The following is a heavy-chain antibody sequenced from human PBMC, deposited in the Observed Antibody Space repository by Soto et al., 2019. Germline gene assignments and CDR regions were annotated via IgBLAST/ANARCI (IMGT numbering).Heavy chain of an antibody. J-gene: IGHJ4*02. Sequence: SATLSLTCTVSGDSIGNSHWSWIRQPPGKGLEWIGLTFSRGSATYNPSLKSRVTISVDTSKNQLSLKLNSVTAADTAVYFCERHHPRTLAALEIPFDFWGKGTLVTVSS. V-gene: IGHV4-4*09. CDR1: GDSIGNSH. CDR3: ERHHPRTLAALEIPFDF. D-gene: IGHD6-25*01. CDR2: TFSRGSA.